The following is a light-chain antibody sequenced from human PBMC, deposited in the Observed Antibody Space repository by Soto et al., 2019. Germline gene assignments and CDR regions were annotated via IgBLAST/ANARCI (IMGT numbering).Light chain of an antibody. Sequence: QSVLTQPPSVSGAPGQRVTISCTGSSSNIGAGYDVHWYQQLPGTAPKLLIYGNSNRPSGVPDRFSGSKSGNTASLTISGLQAEDEANYYCSSYTSISTRVFGGGTKLTVL. V-gene: IGLV1-40*01. J-gene: IGLJ3*02. CDR2: GNS. CDR1: SSNIGAGYD. CDR3: SSYTSISTRV.